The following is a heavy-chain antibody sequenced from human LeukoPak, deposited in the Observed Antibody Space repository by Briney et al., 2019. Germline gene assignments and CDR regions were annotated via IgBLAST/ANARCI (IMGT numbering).Heavy chain of an antibody. Sequence: SVKVSCKASGGTFSSYAISWVRQAPGQGLEWMGRIIPIFGIANYAQKFQGRVTITPDKSTSTAYMELSSLRSEDTAVYYCARGGNSKVFDYWGQGTLVTVSS. V-gene: IGHV1-69*04. CDR1: GGTFSSYA. J-gene: IGHJ4*02. D-gene: IGHD4-23*01. CDR2: IIPIFGIA. CDR3: ARGGNSKVFDY.